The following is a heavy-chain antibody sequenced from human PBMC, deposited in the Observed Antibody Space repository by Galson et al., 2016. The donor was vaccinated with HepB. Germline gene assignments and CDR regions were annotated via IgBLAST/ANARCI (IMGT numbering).Heavy chain of an antibody. V-gene: IGHV3-23*01. J-gene: IGHJ4*02. CDR1: GFTFNNYA. D-gene: IGHD3-10*01. Sequence: SLRLSCAASGFTFNNYAMSWVRQAPGKGLEWASGVSGSGGSTWYADSVKGRLAISRDNSKNTMYLQMNSLRSEDTGVYYCAKFRGSRGPSVYYFDFWGQGTLVTVSS. CDR2: VSGSGGST. CDR3: AKFRGSRGPSVYYFDF.